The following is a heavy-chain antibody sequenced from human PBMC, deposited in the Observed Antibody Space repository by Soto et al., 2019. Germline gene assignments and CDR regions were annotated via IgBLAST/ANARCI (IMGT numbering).Heavy chain of an antibody. CDR1: GDSVSSNGAA. J-gene: IGHJ4*02. CDR3: VREPWGFSGTWYDY. D-gene: IGHD6-13*01. Sequence: SQTLSLTCAISGDSVSSNGAAWNWIRQSPSRGLEWLGRTYYRSRWYSDYAPSVKSRITVNPDTSQNQFSLQLNSVTPEDTAIYYCVREPWGFSGTWYDYWGQGTLVTVSS. V-gene: IGHV6-1*01. CDR2: TYYRSRWYS.